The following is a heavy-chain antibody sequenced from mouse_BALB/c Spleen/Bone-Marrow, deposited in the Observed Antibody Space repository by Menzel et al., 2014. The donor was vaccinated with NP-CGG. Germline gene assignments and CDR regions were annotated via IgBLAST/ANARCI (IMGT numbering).Heavy chain of an antibody. CDR3: ARQEFAIYWYFDV. J-gene: IGHJ1*01. V-gene: IGHV14-3*02. D-gene: IGHD1-3*01. Sequence: EVQLQQSGAELVKPGASDKLSCSASGFNIKDTYMHWVKQRPEQGLEWIGRIDPANGNTKYDPKFQDKATITADTSSNTVDLQLSSLTFEDTAVYYCARQEFAIYWYFDVWGAGTTVTVSS. CDR2: IDPANGNT. CDR1: GFNIKDTY.